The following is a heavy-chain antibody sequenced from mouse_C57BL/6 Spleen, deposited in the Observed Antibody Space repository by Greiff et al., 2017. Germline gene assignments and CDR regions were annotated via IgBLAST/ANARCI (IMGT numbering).Heavy chain of an antibody. CDR2: ISYDGSN. J-gene: IGHJ1*03. CDR3: ANAHGSSYGWYFDV. CDR1: GYSITSGYY. Sequence: DVQLQESGPGLVKPSQSLSLTCSVTGYSITSGYYWNWIRQFPGNKLEWMGYISYDGSNNYNPSLKNRISITRDTSKKQFFLKLNSVTTEDTATYSCANAHGSSYGWYFDVWGTGTTVTVSS. V-gene: IGHV3-6*01. D-gene: IGHD1-1*01.